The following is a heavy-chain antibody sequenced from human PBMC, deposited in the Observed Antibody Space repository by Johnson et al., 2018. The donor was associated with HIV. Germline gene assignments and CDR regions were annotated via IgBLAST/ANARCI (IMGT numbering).Heavy chain of an antibody. V-gene: IGHV3-NL1*01. CDR1: GFAFSSYA. CDR3: VKGSRARALYDFWSGVPDVFDI. J-gene: IGHJ3*02. Sequence: QVQLVESGGGLVPPGGSLRLSCAASGFAFSSYAMHWVRQAPGKGLEWVSAIGTAGDTYYPGPVTGRFTLSSDNSKNTRYLQTNILRREDTAVFFWVKGSRARALYDFWSGVPDVFDIWGQGTMVTVSS. CDR2: IGTAGDT. D-gene: IGHD3-3*01.